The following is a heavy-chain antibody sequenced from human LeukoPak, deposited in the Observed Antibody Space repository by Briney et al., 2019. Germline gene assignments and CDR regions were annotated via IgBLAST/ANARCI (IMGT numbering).Heavy chain of an antibody. V-gene: IGHV1-2*02. CDR3: ARDQIAAAPRGNYYYGMDV. J-gene: IGHJ6*02. CDR2: INPNSGGT. Sequence: ASVKVSCKASGYTFTGYYMHGVRQAPGQGLEWMGWINPNSGGTNYAQKFQGRVTMTRDTSISTAYMELSRLRSDDTAVYYCARDQIAAAPRGNYYYGMDVWGQGTTVTVSS. CDR1: GYTFTGYY. D-gene: IGHD6-13*01.